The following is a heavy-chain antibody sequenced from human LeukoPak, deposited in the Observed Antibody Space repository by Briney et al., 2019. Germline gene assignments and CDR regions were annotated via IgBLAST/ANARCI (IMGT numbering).Heavy chain of an antibody. Sequence: GESLKISCKASGYDFTTYWIGWVRQMPGQGLEWMGIIYPGDSDTRHSPSFQGQVTISADKSISTVYLQWSSLKASDTAMYYCARDGPVPATADAFDIWGQGTMVTVSS. J-gene: IGHJ3*02. CDR1: GYDFTTYW. CDR3: ARDGPVPATADAFDI. V-gene: IGHV5-51*01. CDR2: IYPGDSDT. D-gene: IGHD2-2*01.